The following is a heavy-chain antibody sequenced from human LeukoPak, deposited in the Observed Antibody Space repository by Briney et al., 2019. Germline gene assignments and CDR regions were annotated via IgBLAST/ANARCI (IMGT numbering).Heavy chain of an antibody. CDR2: ISISTTTL. Sequence: GGSLRLSCAASGFTFSDYCMTWVRQAPGKGLDWLSYISISTTTLYDSNSVKGRFTVSRDNAKNSLYLQMNSLRDEDTAIFYCARVGDGHSVNYLDLWGQGAPVTVSS. CDR1: GFTFSDYC. J-gene: IGHJ5*02. D-gene: IGHD5-24*01. V-gene: IGHV3-48*02. CDR3: ARVGDGHSVNYLDL.